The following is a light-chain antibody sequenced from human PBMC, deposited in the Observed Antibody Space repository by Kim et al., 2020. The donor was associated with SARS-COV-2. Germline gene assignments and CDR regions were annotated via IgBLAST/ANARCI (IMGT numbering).Light chain of an antibody. CDR1: QSVSSTY. Sequence: LSPGERAPLDCRASQSVSSTYIAWYQQKPGQTPRLLIYGASSRATGVPDRFSGSGSGTDFTLTISRLEPEDFAVYYCQQYGSPPYTFGQGTKLEI. V-gene: IGKV3-20*01. J-gene: IGKJ2*01. CDR3: QQYGSPPYT. CDR2: GAS.